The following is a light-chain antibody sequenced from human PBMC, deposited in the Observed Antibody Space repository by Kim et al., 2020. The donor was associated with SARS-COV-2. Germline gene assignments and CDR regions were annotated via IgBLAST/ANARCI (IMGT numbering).Light chain of an antibody. CDR1: QSVSYN. Sequence: SPGERATLSCRASQSVSYNLAWYQHKPGQAPRLLISGASTRATGIPARFSGSGSGTGFTLTISSLQSEDFAVYYCQQYDNWPPLYTFGQGTKLEI. V-gene: IGKV3-15*01. CDR3: QQYDNWPPLYT. CDR2: GAS. J-gene: IGKJ2*01.